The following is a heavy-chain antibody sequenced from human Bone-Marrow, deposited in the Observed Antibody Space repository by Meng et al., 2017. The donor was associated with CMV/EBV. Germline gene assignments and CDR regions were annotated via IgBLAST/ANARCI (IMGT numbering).Heavy chain of an antibody. CDR2: IDHSGKS. J-gene: IGHJ6*02. V-gene: IGHV4-4*02. D-gene: IGHD4/OR15-4a*01. CDR3: ARDLGNDYGYYYGMDV. Sequence: GSLRLSCAVSGASITSSMWWTWVRQPPGKGLEWVGEIDHSGKSNSNPSLKSRLTLSLDTSNNHLSLRMTSVTAEDTAIYYCARDLGNDYGYYYGMDVWGQGTTVTVSS. CDR1: GASITSSMW.